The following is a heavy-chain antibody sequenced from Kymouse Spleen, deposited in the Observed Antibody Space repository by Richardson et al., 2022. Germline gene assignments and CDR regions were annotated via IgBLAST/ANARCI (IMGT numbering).Heavy chain of an antibody. CDR1: GGSFSGYY. D-gene: IGHD6-19*01. V-gene: IGHV4-34*01. CDR2: INHSGST. J-gene: IGHJ5*02. CDR3: ARGGIAVAGTGNWFDP. Sequence: QVQLQQWGAGLLKPSETLSLTCAVYGGSFSGYYWSWIRQPPGKGLEWIGEINHSGSTNYNPSLKSRVTISVDTSKNQFSLKLSSVTAADTAVYYCARGGIAVAGTGNWFDPWGQGTLVTVSS.